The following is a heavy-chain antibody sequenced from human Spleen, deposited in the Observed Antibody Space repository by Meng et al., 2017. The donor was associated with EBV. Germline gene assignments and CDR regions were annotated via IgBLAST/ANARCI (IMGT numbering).Heavy chain of an antibody. Sequence: QVQLQQWGAGLLKPSETLSLTCAVYGGSFSGYYWSWIRQPPGKGLEWIGEINHSGSTNYNPSLKSRVTISVDTSKNQFSLKLSSVTAADTAVYYCVRGSDNWNILVFDYWGQGALVTVSS. J-gene: IGHJ4*02. CDR3: VRGSDNWNILVFDY. CDR2: INHSGST. D-gene: IGHD1/OR15-1a*01. CDR1: GGSFSGYY. V-gene: IGHV4-34*01.